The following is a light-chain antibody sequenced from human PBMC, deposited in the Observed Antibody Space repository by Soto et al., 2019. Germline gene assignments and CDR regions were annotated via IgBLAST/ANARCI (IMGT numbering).Light chain of an antibody. Sequence: DIQMTQSPSTLSASVGDRVTITCRASQSISSWLAWYQQKPGKAPNLLIYKASSLESGVPSRFSGSGSGTDFTLTISSLQPDDFATYYCQQAASFPITFGQGTRLEIK. J-gene: IGKJ5*01. CDR1: QSISSW. V-gene: IGKV1-5*03. CDR3: QQAASFPIT. CDR2: KAS.